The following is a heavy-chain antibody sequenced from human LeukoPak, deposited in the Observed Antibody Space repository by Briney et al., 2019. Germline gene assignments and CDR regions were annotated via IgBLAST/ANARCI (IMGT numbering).Heavy chain of an antibody. D-gene: IGHD6-13*01. CDR3: AGHVSAAAGGR. V-gene: IGHV4-4*02. CDR1: GGSISSSNW. CDR2: IHHSGST. Sequence: SETLSLTCAVPGGSISSSNWWSWVRQPPGKGLEWIGEIHHSGSTKYNPFLKSRVTISLDTSKNQFSLKLNSMTAADTAVYYCAGHVSAAAGGRWGQGTLVTVSS. J-gene: IGHJ4*02.